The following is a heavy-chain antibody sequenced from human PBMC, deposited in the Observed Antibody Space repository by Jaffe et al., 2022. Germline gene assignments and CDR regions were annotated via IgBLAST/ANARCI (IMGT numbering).Heavy chain of an antibody. J-gene: IGHJ3*02. Sequence: QVQLVQSGAEVKKPGSSVKVSCKASGGTFSSYAISWVRQAPGQGLEWMGGIIPIFGTANYAQKFQGRVTITTDESTSTAYMELSSLRSEDTAVYYCARAGGVVVVPAASWHAFDIWGQGTMVTVSS. CDR2: IIPIFGTA. CDR1: GGTFSSYA. V-gene: IGHV1-69*05. CDR3: ARAGGVVVVPAASWHAFDI. D-gene: IGHD2-2*01.